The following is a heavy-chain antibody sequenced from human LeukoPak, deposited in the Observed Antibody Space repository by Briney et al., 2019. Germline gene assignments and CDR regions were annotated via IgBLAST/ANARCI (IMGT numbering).Heavy chain of an antibody. D-gene: IGHD1-26*01. V-gene: IGHV3-21*01. Sequence: GGSLRLSCAASGFTFSNYSMNWVRQAPGKGLKWVSSISSSSSYIYYADSVKGRFTISRDNAKNSLYLQMNSLRAEDTAVYYCARDSEAYGMDVWGQGTTVTVSS. CDR2: ISSSSSYI. J-gene: IGHJ6*02. CDR1: GFTFSNYS. CDR3: ARDSEAYGMDV.